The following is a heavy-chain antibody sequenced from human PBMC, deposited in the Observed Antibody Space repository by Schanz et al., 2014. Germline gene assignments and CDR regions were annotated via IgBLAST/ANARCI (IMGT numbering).Heavy chain of an antibody. V-gene: IGHV3-48*01. CDR1: GITFSSHS. J-gene: IGHJ4*02. D-gene: IGHD1-1*01. CDR3: ARDRRNADLDY. Sequence: EVQLVESGGGLVQPGGSLRLSCAAPGITFSSHSFNWVRQAPGKGLEWISYITYNGGTIYYADSVKGRFTISRDNAKNSLYLEMNSLRAEDTALYYCARDRRNADLDYWGQGTLVTVSS. CDR2: ITYNGGTI.